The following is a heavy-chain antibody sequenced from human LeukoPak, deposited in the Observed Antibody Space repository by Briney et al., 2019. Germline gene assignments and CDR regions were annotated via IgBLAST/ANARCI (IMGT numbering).Heavy chain of an antibody. CDR1: GGSISRSRYY. CDR2: MYHTGTA. Sequence: SETLSLTCTVSGGSISRSRYYWGWIRQPPGKGLEWIGNMYHTGTAYYNPSLKSRVTISVDTSKNQFSLKLYSVTAADTAVYYCARLGNSEGVFWGRGTLVTVSS. CDR3: ARLGNSEGVF. V-gene: IGHV4-39*01. D-gene: IGHD1-7*01. J-gene: IGHJ4*02.